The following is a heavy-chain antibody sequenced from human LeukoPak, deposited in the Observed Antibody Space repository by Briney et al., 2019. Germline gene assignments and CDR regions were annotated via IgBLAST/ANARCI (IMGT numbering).Heavy chain of an antibody. CDR1: GYTFTTYY. Sequence: ASVKVSCKASGYTFTTYYIHWVRQAPGQGLEWMGIINPSGGSTSYAQKFQGRVTMTRDTSTSTVYMELSSLRSEDTAVYYCARRATPARHYYGSGSYYQNWGQGTLVTVSS. CDR2: INPSGGST. CDR3: ARRATPARHYYGSGSYYQN. V-gene: IGHV1-46*01. J-gene: IGHJ4*02. D-gene: IGHD3-10*01.